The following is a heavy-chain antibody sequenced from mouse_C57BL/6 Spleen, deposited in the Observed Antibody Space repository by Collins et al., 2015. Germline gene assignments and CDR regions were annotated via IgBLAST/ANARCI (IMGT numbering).Heavy chain of an antibody. CDR2: ISSGGSYT. Sequence: EVKLVESGELSEAWRSLKLSCAASGFAFSSYDMSWVRQTPEKRLEWVATISSGGSYTYYPDSVKGRFTISRDNARNTLYLQMSSLRSEDTALYYCARHDFAYWGQGTLVTVSA. J-gene: IGHJ3*01. CDR1: GFAFSSYD. V-gene: IGHV5-9*02. CDR3: ARHDFAY.